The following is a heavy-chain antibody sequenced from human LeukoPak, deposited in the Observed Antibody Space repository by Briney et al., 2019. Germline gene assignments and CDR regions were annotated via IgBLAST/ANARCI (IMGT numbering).Heavy chain of an antibody. J-gene: IGHJ4*02. D-gene: IGHD4-17*01. Sequence: GGSLRLSCAASGFTFSNFGMHWVRQAPGKGLEWVAVISDDGSSKYNTDSVKGRFTISRDNSKNTMYLQMDSLRDEDTAVYYCARDRDYAFDYWGQGTLVTVSS. CDR3: ARDRDYAFDY. CDR2: ISDDGSSK. CDR1: GFTFSNFG. V-gene: IGHV3-30*03.